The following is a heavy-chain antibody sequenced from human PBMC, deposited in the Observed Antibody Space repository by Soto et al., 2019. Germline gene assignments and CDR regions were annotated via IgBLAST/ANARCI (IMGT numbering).Heavy chain of an antibody. J-gene: IGHJ4*02. CDR1: GFPLNTYA. CDR3: ARGSYSSGYLCSPKD. V-gene: IGHV3-30-3*01. Sequence: GGSLIPSCASTGFPLNTYAIHWVRHAPGKGLEWVAVISYDGISQHYGDSVKGRFTISRDNSKNTLYLEMNSLRADDTALYYCARGSYSSGYLCSPKDWGQGTMVIVSS. CDR2: ISYDGISQ. D-gene: IGHD5-18*01.